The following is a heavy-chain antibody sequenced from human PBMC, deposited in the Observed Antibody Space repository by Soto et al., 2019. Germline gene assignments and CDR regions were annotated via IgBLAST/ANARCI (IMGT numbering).Heavy chain of an antibody. Sequence: ASVKVSCKASGYSFTSLDINWVRQTAGQGLEWMGWMQPSTGRTGYAQKFQGRVTMTRDASINTAYMELTTLTSDDTAFYYCARGVSAGVDYWGQGTLVTVSS. D-gene: IGHD1-26*01. J-gene: IGHJ4*02. CDR2: MQPSTGRT. CDR3: ARGVSAGVDY. CDR1: GYSFTSLD. V-gene: IGHV1-8*01.